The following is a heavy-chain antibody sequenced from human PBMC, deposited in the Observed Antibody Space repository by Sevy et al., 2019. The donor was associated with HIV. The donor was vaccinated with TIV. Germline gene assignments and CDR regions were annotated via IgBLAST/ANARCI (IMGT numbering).Heavy chain of an antibody. V-gene: IGHV1-24*01. Sequence: ASVKVSCKVSGYTLSELSMHWVRQAPGKGLEWMVSFDPEDDETIYAQKFQGRVTMTEDTSTDTAYMELNNLRSEDTAVYYCATTKDYYDSSGSPFDYWGQGTLVTVSS. CDR1: GYTLSELS. CDR2: FDPEDDET. D-gene: IGHD3-22*01. CDR3: ATTKDYYDSSGSPFDY. J-gene: IGHJ4*02.